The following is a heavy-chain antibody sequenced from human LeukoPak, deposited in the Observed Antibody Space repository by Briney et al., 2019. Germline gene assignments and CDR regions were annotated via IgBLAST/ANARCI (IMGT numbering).Heavy chain of an antibody. J-gene: IGHJ4*02. D-gene: IGHD6-13*01. Sequence: PGGSLRLSCAASGFTFSSYAMSWVRQAPGKGLEWVSTISNNGDNTNYADSVEGRFTISRDNSKNTLYLQMSGLRPEDTAVYYCVKAAGSWYGYFDYWGQGTLVTVSS. CDR3: VKAAGSWYGYFDY. V-gene: IGHV3-23*01. CDR2: ISNNGDNT. CDR1: GFTFSSYA.